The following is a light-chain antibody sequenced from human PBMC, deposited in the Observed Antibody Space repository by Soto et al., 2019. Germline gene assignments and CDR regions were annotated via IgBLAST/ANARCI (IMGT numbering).Light chain of an antibody. CDR2: GAS. CDR1: QSLITRY. J-gene: IGKJ5*01. CDR3: RRYGTAPT. Sequence: EIVLTQSPGTLSLFPGERATLSCRASQSLITRYLAWYQQKPGQAPRLLIYGASSRATGIPDRFSGSGCGTDFTVTISRLEPEDFAVYSCRRYGTAPTFGQGTRLEIK. V-gene: IGKV3-20*01.